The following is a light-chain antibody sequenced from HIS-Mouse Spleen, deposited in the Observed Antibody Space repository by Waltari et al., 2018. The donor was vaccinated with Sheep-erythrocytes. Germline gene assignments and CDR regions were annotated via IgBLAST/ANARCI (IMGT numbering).Light chain of an antibody. CDR1: KLGDKY. Sequence: SYELTQPPSVSVSPGQTASITRSGDKLGDKYACWYQQKPGQSPVLVIYQESKRPSGIPDRFSGSNSGNPATLTISGTQAMDEADYYCQAWDSSTAVFGGGTKLTVL. V-gene: IGLV3-1*01. J-gene: IGLJ2*01. CDR3: QAWDSSTAV. CDR2: QES.